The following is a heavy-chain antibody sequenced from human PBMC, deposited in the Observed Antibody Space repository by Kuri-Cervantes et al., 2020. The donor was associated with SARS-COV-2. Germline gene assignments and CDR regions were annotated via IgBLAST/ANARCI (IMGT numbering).Heavy chain of an antibody. V-gene: IGHV3-53*01. CDR3: ARERYGGYVSPYQYYGMDV. Sequence: GESLKISCAASGLTVRSNYMSWVRQAPGKGLEWVSVIYSGGSTYYADSVKGRFTISRDSSKNMLYLQMNSLRAEDTAVYYCARERYGGYVSPYQYYGMDVWGQGTTVTVSS. J-gene: IGHJ6*02. CDR2: IYSGGST. D-gene: IGHD4-17*01. CDR1: GLTVRSNY.